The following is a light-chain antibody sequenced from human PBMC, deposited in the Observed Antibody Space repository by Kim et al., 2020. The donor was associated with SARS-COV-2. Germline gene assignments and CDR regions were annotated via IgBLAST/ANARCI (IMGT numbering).Light chain of an antibody. Sequence: QSATINCNGTSSNDDGGYYDTGYQQQQGKETNLIIVDDNKRPSGVADRRSGSKSDNTASSTITGRQAEDEDDDDYCCYASTSSSYVFGAGTKVTVL. V-gene: IGLV2-8*01. CDR2: DDN. CDR1: SSNDDGGYY. J-gene: IGLJ1*01. CDR3: CCYASTSSSYV.